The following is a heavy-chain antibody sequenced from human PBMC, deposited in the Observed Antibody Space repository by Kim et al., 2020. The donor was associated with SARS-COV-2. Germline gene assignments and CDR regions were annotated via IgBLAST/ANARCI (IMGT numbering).Heavy chain of an antibody. D-gene: IGHD6-19*01. V-gene: IGHV3-30*18. CDR1: GFTFSSYG. CDR3: AKDSPTYSSGLDP. J-gene: IGHJ5*02. Sequence: GGSLRLSCAASGFTFSSYGMHWVRQAPGKGLEWVAVISYDGSNKYYADSVKGRFTISRDNSKNTLYLQMNSLRAEDTAVYYCAKDSPTYSSGLDPWGQGTLVTVSS. CDR2: ISYDGSNK.